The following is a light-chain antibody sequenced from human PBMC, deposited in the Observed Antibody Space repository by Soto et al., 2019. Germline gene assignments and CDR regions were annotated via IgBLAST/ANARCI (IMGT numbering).Light chain of an antibody. CDR3: QQSSSTPQT. CDR1: QSISSY. V-gene: IGKV1-39*01. CDR2: VAS. J-gene: IGKJ4*01. Sequence: DIQITQSPSSLSASVGDRVTITCRASQSISSYLSWYQQKPGKAPKLLINVASTLQSGVPSRLSGSGSGTDFSLAISSLQPEDFATYYCQQSSSTPQTFGGGTKVDIK.